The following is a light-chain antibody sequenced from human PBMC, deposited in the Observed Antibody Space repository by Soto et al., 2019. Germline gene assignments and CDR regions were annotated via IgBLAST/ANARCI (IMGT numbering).Light chain of an antibody. CDR2: DVI. CDR1: SSDVGAYKY. V-gene: IGLV2-14*01. J-gene: IGLJ2*01. CDR3: SSYTSSSTLVV. Sequence: QSALTQPASVSGAPGQSITISCTGTSSDVGAYKYVSWYQQHPGKAPKLMIYDVINRPSGVYNRFSGSKSGNTASLTISGLQAEDEADYYCSSYTSSSTLVVFGGGTKVTVL.